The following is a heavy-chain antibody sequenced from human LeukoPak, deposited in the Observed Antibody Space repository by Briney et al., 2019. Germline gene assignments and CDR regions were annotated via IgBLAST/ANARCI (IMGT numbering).Heavy chain of an antibody. Sequence: SETLSLTCTVSGGSINTSYWSWVRQPPAKGPEWIVFISNSGSTNYSTSFTRRLTISVDTSKNQVSLRLTSVTAADTAVYYCARHARGYSFGAWFDPWGQGVLVTVSS. J-gene: IGHJ5*02. D-gene: IGHD5-12*01. CDR2: ISNSGST. CDR1: GGSINTSY. V-gene: IGHV4-59*01. CDR3: ARHARGYSFGAWFDP.